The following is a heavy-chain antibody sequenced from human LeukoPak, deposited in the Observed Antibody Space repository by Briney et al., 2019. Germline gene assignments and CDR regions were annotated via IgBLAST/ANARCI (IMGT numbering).Heavy chain of an antibody. Sequence: ASETLSLTCAVYGGSFSGYYWSWIRQPPGKGLEWIGEINHSGSTNYNPSLKSRVTISVDTSKNQFSLELSSVTAADTAVYYCARGAYCGGDCFWWFDPWGQGTLVTVSS. CDR1: GGSFSGYY. V-gene: IGHV4-34*01. CDR2: INHSGST. CDR3: ARGAYCGGDCFWWFDP. D-gene: IGHD2-21*02. J-gene: IGHJ5*02.